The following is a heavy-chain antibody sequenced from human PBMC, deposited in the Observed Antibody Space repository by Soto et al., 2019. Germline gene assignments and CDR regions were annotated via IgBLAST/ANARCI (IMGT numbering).Heavy chain of an antibody. CDR3: ARGTSNYDILTGYYFDY. CDR1: GFTVSSNY. Sequence: GGSLRLSCAASGFTVSSNYMSWVRQAPGKGLEWVSVIYSGGSTYYADSVKGRLTISRDNSKNTLYLQMNSMRAEDTAVYYCARGTSNYDILTGYYFDYWGQGT. J-gene: IGHJ4*02. D-gene: IGHD3-9*01. CDR2: IYSGGST. V-gene: IGHV3-66*01.